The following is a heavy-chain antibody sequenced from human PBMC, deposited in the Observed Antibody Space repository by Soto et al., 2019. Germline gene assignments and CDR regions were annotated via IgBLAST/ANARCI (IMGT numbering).Heavy chain of an antibody. D-gene: IGHD3-10*01. Sequence: ASVKVSCKASGYTFTSYAMHWVRQAPGQRLEGMGWINAGNGNTRYSQKFQGRVSITRDTSASTAYMELSSLRSEDTAVYYCARSPPLYCSGSYRYYGMDVWGQGTTVTVSS. V-gene: IGHV1-3*01. CDR1: GYTFTSYA. J-gene: IGHJ6*02. CDR3: ARSPPLYCSGSYRYYGMDV. CDR2: INAGNGNT.